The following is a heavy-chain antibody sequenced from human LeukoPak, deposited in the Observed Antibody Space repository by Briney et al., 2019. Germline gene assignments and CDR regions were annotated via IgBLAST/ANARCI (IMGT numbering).Heavy chain of an antibody. D-gene: IGHD3-10*01. Sequence: PGGSLRLSCAASGFTFSDYYMSWIRQAPGKGPEWVSYISSSSSYTNYADSVKGRFTISRDNAKNSLYLQMNSLRAEDTAVYYCARAVITMVRGVIINFDYWGQGTLVTVSS. CDR3: ARAVITMVRGVIINFDY. CDR1: GFTFSDYY. J-gene: IGHJ4*02. CDR2: ISSSSSYT. V-gene: IGHV3-11*05.